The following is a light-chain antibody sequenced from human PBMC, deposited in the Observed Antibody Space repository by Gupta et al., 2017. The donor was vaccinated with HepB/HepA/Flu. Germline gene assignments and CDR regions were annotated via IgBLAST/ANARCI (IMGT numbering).Light chain of an antibody. CDR3: QQRKSYPLST. CDR2: AAS. Sequence: DIQLTQSPSFLSASVGDRVTITCRASQGISSYLAWYQQKPGKAPKLLIYAASTWQSGVPSRFSGSGSGTEFTLTISSRQPEDFAPYYCQQRKSYPLSTFGEGTKMEIK. V-gene: IGKV1-9*01. CDR1: QGISSY. J-gene: IGKJ2*01.